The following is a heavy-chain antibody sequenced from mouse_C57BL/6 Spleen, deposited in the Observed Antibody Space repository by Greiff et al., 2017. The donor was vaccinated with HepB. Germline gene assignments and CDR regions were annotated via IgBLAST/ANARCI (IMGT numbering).Heavy chain of an antibody. CDR1: GYTFTDYN. Sequence: VQLQQSGPELVKPGASVKMSCKASGYTFTDYNMHWVKQSHGKSLEWIGYINPNNGGTSYNQKFKGKATLTVNKSSSTAYMELRSLTSEDSAVYYCARDYDYGYYYAMDYWGQGTSVTVSS. CDR2: INPNNGGT. V-gene: IGHV1-22*01. D-gene: IGHD2-4*01. J-gene: IGHJ4*01. CDR3: ARDYDYGYYYAMDY.